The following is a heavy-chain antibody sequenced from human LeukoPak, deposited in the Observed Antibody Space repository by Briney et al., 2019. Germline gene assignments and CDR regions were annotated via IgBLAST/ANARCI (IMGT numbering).Heavy chain of an antibody. Sequence: PGRSLRLSCAASGFTFDDYAMHWVRQAPGKGLEWVSGISWNSGSIGYADSVKGRFTISRDNAKNSLYLRMNSLRAEDTALYYCAKGYSSSAWFDPWGQGTLVTVSS. CDR1: GFTFDDYA. V-gene: IGHV3-9*01. CDR2: ISWNSGSI. CDR3: AKGYSSSAWFDP. J-gene: IGHJ5*02. D-gene: IGHD6-6*01.